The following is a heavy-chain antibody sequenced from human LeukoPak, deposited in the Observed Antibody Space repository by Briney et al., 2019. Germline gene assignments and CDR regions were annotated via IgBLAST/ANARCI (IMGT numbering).Heavy chain of an antibody. CDR3: AKSSSGDYDY. J-gene: IGHJ4*02. D-gene: IGHD4-17*01. Sequence: PGGSLRLSCAASGFTYSSYAMSWVRQAPGKGLEWVSAISGSGGSTYYADSVKGRFTISRDNPKNTLYLQMNSLRAEDTAVYYCAKSSSGDYDYWGQGTLVTVSS. CDR2: ISGSGGST. CDR1: GFTYSSYA. V-gene: IGHV3-23*01.